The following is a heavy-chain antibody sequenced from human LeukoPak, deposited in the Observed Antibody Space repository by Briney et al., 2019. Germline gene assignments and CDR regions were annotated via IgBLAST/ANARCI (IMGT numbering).Heavy chain of an antibody. CDR3: AKEYYVLLVYALGGSFDY. Sequence: GGSLRLSGAASGFTFSSYAMSWVRQAPGKGLEWVSTISGNGRSTYYGDSVKGRFTISRDNSKNTLSLQMNSLRAEDTAVYYCAKEYYVLLVYALGGSFDYWGRGTLVTVSS. D-gene: IGHD2-8*02. V-gene: IGHV3-23*01. J-gene: IGHJ4*02. CDR1: GFTFSSYA. CDR2: ISGNGRST.